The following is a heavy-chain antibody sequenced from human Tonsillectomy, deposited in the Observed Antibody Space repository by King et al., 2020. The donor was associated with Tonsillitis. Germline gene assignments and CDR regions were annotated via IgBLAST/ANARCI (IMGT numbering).Heavy chain of an antibody. CDR3: SSWGRYDILTCYSYYFDQ. D-gene: IGHD3-9*01. CDR1: GGSISSNY. CDR2: IYYSGNT. V-gene: IGHV4-59*08. J-gene: IGHJ4*02. Sequence: VQLQESGPGLVKPSETLSLTCSVSGGSISSNYWSWIRQPPGKGLEWIGYIYYSGNTNYNPSLKSRVTISVDTPKNQFSLKLSSVTAADTAVYYCSSWGRYDILTCYSYYFDQWGQGTPVTVSS.